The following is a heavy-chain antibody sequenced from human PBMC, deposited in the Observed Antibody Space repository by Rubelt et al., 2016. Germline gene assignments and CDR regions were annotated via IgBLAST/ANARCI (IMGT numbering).Heavy chain of an antibody. D-gene: IGHD6-19*01. V-gene: IGHV1-24*01. Sequence: QVQLVQSGAEVKKPGASVKVSCKVSGYTFTELSMHWVRQAPGKGLEWMGWIDPNSGDTNCAQKLQGRVTRTTDTATSTAYMELRSLRSDDTAVYYCARCRRAGGAVAGTWDYWGQGTLVTVSS. CDR3: ARCRRAGGAVAGTWDY. CDR1: GYTFTELS. CDR2: IDPNSGDT. J-gene: IGHJ4*02.